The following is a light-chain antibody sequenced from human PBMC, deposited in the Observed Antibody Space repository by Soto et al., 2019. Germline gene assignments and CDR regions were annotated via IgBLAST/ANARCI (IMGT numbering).Light chain of an antibody. CDR2: GAS. CDR3: QQYASSPLT. V-gene: IGKV3-20*01. J-gene: IGKJ4*01. CDR1: QSIGRNF. Sequence: EIVLTQSPGTLSLSPGERATLSCRASQSIGRNFLAWYQQKPGQAPRLLIHGASSRATGIPDRFSGSASGTDFILTTSRLEPEDFAVYYCQQYASSPLTFGGGTRVEIK.